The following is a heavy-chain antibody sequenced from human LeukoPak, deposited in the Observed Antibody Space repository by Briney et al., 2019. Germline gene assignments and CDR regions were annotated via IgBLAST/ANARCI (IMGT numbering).Heavy chain of an antibody. CDR1: GGSISGYD. CDR3: ARDSGFYYFDY. V-gene: IGHV4-59*12. D-gene: IGHD3-10*01. Sequence: KTSETLSLTCAVSGGSISGYDWSWVRQPPGKGLEWVGYIYDSGSTNYNPSLKSRVTISVDTSKNQFYLKLSSVTAADTAVYYCARDSGFYYFDYWGQGTLVTVSS. CDR2: IYDSGST. J-gene: IGHJ4*02.